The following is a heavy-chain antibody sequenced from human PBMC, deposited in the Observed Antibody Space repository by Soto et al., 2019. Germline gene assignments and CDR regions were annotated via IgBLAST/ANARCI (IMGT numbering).Heavy chain of an antibody. CDR1: GGSISSYY. J-gene: IGHJ6*03. CDR2: IYYSGST. Sequence: SETLSLTCTVSGGSISSYYWSWIRQPPGKGLEWIGYIYYSGSTNYNPSLKSRVTISVDTSKNQFSLKLSSVTAADTAVYYCARHARERASRTPNCSSTSCPPSGYSYGSYYYYYMDVWGKGTTVTVSS. D-gene: IGHD2-2*01. V-gene: IGHV4-59*08. CDR3: ARHARERASRTPNCSSTSCPPSGYSYGSYYYYYMDV.